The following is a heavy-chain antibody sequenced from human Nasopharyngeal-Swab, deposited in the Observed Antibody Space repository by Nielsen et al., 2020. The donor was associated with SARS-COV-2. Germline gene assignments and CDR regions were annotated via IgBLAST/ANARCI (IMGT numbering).Heavy chain of an antibody. V-gene: IGHV4-39*01. CDR1: GCSISSSSYY. CDR3: VRVVPAAHDAFDI. D-gene: IGHD2-2*01. Sequence: SETRSLTCTVSGCSISSSSYYWGWIRQPPGKGLEWIGSIYYSGSTYYNPSLKSRVTISVVTSKNQFSLKLSSVTAADTAVYDCVRVVPAAHDAFDIWGQGTMVTVSS. J-gene: IGHJ3*02. CDR2: IYYSGST.